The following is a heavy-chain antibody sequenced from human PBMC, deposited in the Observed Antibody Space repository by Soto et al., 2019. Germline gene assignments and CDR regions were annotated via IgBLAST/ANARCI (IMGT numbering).Heavy chain of an antibody. J-gene: IGHJ5*02. CDR1: CGSIRDGGYY. CDR2: IYYTGTT. CDR3: AKDPSPQPTTVVTPGWSDP. D-gene: IGHD4-17*01. Sequence: SETLSLTCTVSCGSIRDGGYYWSWIRQHPGKGLEWIGYIYYTGTTYYNPSFKGRVIISVDLSKGQFSLKLSSVTAADTAFYYCAKDPSPQPTTVVTPGWSDPWGQGILVTVSS. V-gene: IGHV4-31*03.